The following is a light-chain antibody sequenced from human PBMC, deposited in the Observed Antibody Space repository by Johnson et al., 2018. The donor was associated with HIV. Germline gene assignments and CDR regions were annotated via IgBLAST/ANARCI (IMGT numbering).Light chain of an antibody. Sequence: QSALTQPPSLSAAPGQKVTISCSGSSSNIGNNYVSWYQQLPGTAPTLLIYDNNKRPSGIPDRFSGSKSGTSATLGITGLQTGDEADYYCGTWDSSLSAGGYVFGTGTKVTVL. J-gene: IGLJ1*01. V-gene: IGLV1-51*01. CDR2: DNN. CDR1: SSNIGNNY. CDR3: GTWDSSLSAGGYV.